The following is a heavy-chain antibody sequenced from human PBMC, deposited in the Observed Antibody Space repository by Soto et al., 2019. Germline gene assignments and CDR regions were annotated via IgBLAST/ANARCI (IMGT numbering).Heavy chain of an antibody. J-gene: IGHJ3*02. D-gene: IGHD2-21*02. V-gene: IGHV3-7*01. Sequence: GGSLRLSCAASGFTFSSYWMSWVRQAPGKGLEWVANIKQDGSEKYYVDSVKGRFTISRDNAKNSLYLQMNSLRAEDTAVYYCARGYYCGGDCYAFDIWGQGTMVTVSS. CDR1: GFTFSSYW. CDR3: ARGYYCGGDCYAFDI. CDR2: IKQDGSEK.